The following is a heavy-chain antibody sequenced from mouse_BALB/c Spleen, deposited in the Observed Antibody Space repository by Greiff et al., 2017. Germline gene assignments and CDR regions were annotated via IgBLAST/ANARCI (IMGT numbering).Heavy chain of an antibody. V-gene: IGHV1-12*01. CDR3: ARGSTMITGNAMDY. D-gene: IGHD2-4*01. CDR2: IYPGNGDT. Sequence: QVQLQQPGAELVKPGASVKMSCKASGYTFTSYNMHWVKQTPGQGLEWIGAIYPGNGDTSYYQKFKGKATLTADKSSSTAYMQLSSLTSEDSAVYYCARGSTMITGNAMDYWGQGTSVTVSS. J-gene: IGHJ4*01. CDR1: GYTFTSYN.